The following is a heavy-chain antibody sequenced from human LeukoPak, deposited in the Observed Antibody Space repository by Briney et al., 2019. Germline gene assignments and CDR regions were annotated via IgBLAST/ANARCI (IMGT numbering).Heavy chain of an antibody. Sequence: ASVKVSCKASGYTFTSYYMHWVRQAPGQGLEWMGIVNPSGGSTSYAQRFQGRVTMTRDMSTSTVYMELSSLRSEDTAVYYCARDPLHGNVEMATTGDYWGQGTLVTVSS. J-gene: IGHJ4*02. D-gene: IGHD5-24*01. CDR3: ARDPLHGNVEMATTGDY. CDR2: VNPSGGST. V-gene: IGHV1-46*01. CDR1: GYTFTSYY.